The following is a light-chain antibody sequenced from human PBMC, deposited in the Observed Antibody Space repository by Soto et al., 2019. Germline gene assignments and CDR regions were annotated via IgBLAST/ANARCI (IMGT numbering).Light chain of an antibody. V-gene: IGKV1-5*01. CDR1: QSISSW. CDR3: QQYNSYSPPWT. J-gene: IGKJ1*01. Sequence: DIQMTQSPSTLPASVGDRVTITCRASQSISSWLAWYQQKPGKAPKLLIYDASSLESGVPSRFSGSGSETEFTLTISSLQPDDFATYYCQQYNSYSPPWTFGQGTKVEIK. CDR2: DAS.